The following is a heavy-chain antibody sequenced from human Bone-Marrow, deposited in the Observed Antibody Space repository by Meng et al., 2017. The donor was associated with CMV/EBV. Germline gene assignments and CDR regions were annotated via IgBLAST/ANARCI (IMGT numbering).Heavy chain of an antibody. CDR1: GFTFSSHS. CDR3: ARDFDPLGMDV. V-gene: IGHV3-21*01. Sequence: GESLKISCAASGFTFSSHSLNWVRQAPGKGLEWVSSISSSSSYIYYADSGKGRFTIYRDNAKNSLYLQMNSLRAEETAVYYCARDFDPLGMDVWGQGTTVTVSS. CDR2: ISSSSSYI. J-gene: IGHJ6*02.